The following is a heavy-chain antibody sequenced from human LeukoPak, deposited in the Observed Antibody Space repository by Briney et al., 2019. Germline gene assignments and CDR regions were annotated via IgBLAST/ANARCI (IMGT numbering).Heavy chain of an antibody. CDR1: GYTFTSHD. CDR2: MNPNSGNT. Sequence: EASVKVSCKASGYTFTSHDINWVRQATGQGLEWMGWMNPNSGNTGYAQKFQGRVTMTRNTSISTAYMELSSLRSEDTAVYYCARGRYSSGWYDLYYYYGMDVWGQGTTVTVSS. J-gene: IGHJ6*02. D-gene: IGHD6-19*01. V-gene: IGHV1-8*01. CDR3: ARGRYSSGWYDLYYYYGMDV.